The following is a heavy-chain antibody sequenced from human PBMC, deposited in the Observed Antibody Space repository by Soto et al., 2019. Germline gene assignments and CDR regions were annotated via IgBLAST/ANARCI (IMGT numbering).Heavy chain of an antibody. CDR1: GGSITSGGYY. D-gene: IGHD6-13*01. CDR3: ARREGQLAAFDI. CDR2: IYYSGFT. J-gene: IGHJ3*02. V-gene: IGHV4-31*03. Sequence: SETLSLTCTVSGGSITSGGYYWSWIRQHPGKGLEWIGYIYYSGFTYYNPSLKSRVTISVDTSKDQFSLKLSSVTAADTAVYYCARREGQLAAFDIWGQGTLVTVSS.